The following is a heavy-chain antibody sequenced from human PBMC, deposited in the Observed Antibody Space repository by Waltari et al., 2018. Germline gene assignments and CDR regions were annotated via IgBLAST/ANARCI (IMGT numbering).Heavy chain of an antibody. CDR1: GYTLTGYY. V-gene: IGHV1-2*06. D-gene: IGHD3-10*01. CDR2: INPNSGDT. J-gene: IGHJ3*02. Sequence: QVQLVQSGAEVKKPGASVKVSCKASGYTLTGYYMHWVRQAPGQGLEWMGRINPNSGDTNYAQKFQGRVTMTRDTSISTAYMELSRLRSDDTAVYYCARGGVQGVTIDAFDIWGQGTMVTVSS. CDR3: ARGGVQGVTIDAFDI.